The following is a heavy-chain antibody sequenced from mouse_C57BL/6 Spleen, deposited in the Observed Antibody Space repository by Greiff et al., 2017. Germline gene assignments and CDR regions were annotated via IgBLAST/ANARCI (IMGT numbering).Heavy chain of an antibody. D-gene: IGHD3-1*01. CDR2: ISSGGDYI. CDR3: TRDRAGIYAMDY. CDR1: GFTFSSYA. J-gene: IGHJ4*01. V-gene: IGHV5-9-1*02. Sequence: EVKLMESGEGLVKPGGSLKLSCAASGFTFSSYAMSWVRQTPEKRLEWVAYISSGGDYIYYADTVKGRFTISRDNARNTLYLQMSSLKSEDTAMYYCTRDRAGIYAMDYWGQGTSVTVSS.